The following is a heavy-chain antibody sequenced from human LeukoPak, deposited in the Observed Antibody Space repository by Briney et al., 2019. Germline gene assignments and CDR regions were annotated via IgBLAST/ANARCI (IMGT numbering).Heavy chain of an antibody. CDR2: IKSKTDGGTT. CDR3: TTGGILEWLLYAGYYYHGMDV. V-gene: IGHV3-15*07. J-gene: IGHJ6*02. D-gene: IGHD3-3*01. CDR1: GFTFSNAW. Sequence: GGSLRLSCAASGFTFSNAWMNWVRQAPGKGLEWVGRIKSKTDGGTTDYAAPVKGRFTISRDDSKNTLYLQMNSLKTEDTAVYYCTTGGILEWLLYAGYYYHGMDVWGQGTTVTVSS.